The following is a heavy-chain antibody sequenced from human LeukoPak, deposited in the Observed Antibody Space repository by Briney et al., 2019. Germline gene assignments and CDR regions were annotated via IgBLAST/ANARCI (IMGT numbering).Heavy chain of an antibody. CDR2: ISYDGSNK. J-gene: IGHJ4*02. CDR1: GFTFSSYG. Sequence: PGGSLRLSCAASGFTFSSYGMHWVRQAPGKGLEWVAVISYDGSNKYYADSVKGRFTISRDNAKNSLYLQMNSLKAEDTAVYYCARVGYSSSWRERYKYYFDYWGQGTLVTVSS. CDR3: ARVGYSSSWRERYKYYFDY. V-gene: IGHV3-30*03. D-gene: IGHD6-13*01.